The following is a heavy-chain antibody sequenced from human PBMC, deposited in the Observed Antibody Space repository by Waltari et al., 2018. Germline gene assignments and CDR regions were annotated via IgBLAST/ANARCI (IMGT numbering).Heavy chain of an antibody. CDR1: GGSISSSHYY. D-gene: IGHD3-16*01. V-gene: IGHV4-39*07. CDR3: ARIWDMRTYRNSDAFDM. J-gene: IGHJ3*02. Sequence: QLQLIESGPGLVKPSGTLSLTCNVSGGSISSSHYYWDWLRQSPGKGLEWIGSVFFTGSVEYNPSLSSRVVISVDASKTQFSLRLNSVTAADTAVYYCARIWDMRTYRNSDAFDMWGQGALVTVSS. CDR2: VFFTGSV.